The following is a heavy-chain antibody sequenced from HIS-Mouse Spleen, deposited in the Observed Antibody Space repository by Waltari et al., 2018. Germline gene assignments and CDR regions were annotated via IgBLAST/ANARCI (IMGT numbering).Heavy chain of an antibody. CDR2: IYYSGST. J-gene: IGHJ2*01. Sequence: QLQLQESGPGVVKPSETLSLPCTVSGGSFSSSSYYWGWIRQPPGKGLEWIGSIYYSGSTYDNPSLKSRVTISVDTSKNQFSLKLSSVTAADTAVYYCAREIPYSSSWYDWYFDLWGRGTLVTVSS. D-gene: IGHD6-13*01. CDR1: GGSFSSSSYY. CDR3: AREIPYSSSWYDWYFDL. V-gene: IGHV4-39*07.